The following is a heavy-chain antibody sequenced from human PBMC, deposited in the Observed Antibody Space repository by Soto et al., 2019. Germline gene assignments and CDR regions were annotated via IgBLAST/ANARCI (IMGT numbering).Heavy chain of an antibody. Sequence: HPGGSLSLSCAASGFTLSDSGIDWVRQATGKGLEWVGLIRSKAYHYATSSGASVRGRFTISRDDSKNTAYLQMNSLKIEDTAVYYCTRRYHDTTGSTDYWGQGVQVTVSS. CDR3: TRRYHDTTGSTDY. V-gene: IGHV3-73*01. J-gene: IGHJ4*02. D-gene: IGHD2-8*02. CDR2: IRSKAYHYAT. CDR1: GFTLSDSG.